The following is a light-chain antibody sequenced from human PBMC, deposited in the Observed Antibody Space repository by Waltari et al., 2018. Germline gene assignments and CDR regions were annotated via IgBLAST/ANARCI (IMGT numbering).Light chain of an antibody. Sequence: QSALTQPRSVSGSPGQSVNISCTGTSSDVGGYKYVSWYQQHPGKAPKLLISDVTERPYGVPDRFSGSKSGNTASLTISGLQAEDEGDYYCCSYAGGDTVVFGGGTKLTVL. CDR1: SSDVGGYKY. V-gene: IGLV2-11*01. CDR2: DVT. J-gene: IGLJ2*01. CDR3: CSYAGGDTVV.